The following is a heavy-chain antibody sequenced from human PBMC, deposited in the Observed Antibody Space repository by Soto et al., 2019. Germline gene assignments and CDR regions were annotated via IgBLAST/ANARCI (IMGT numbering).Heavy chain of an antibody. CDR1: GFTFSSYA. V-gene: IGHV3-30-3*01. J-gene: IGHJ2*01. D-gene: IGHD5-18*01. CDR3: ARDPLWGTAMVLCYFDL. CDR2: ISYDGSNK. Sequence: QVQLVESGGGVVQPGRSLRLSCAASGFTFSSYAMHWVRQAPGKGLAWVAVISYDGSNKFYADSVKGRFTISRDNSKNTLYLQMNSLRAEDTAVYYCARDPLWGTAMVLCYFDLWGRGTLVTVSS.